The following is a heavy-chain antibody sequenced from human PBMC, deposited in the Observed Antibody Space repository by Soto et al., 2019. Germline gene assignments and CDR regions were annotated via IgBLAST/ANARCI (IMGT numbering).Heavy chain of an antibody. CDR1: GFSFSSYT. V-gene: IGHV3-21*06. Sequence: PGGSLRRSCEASGFSFSSYTMNWVRQAPGKGLEWLSSINENSNDLHSADSVRGRFLISRDNAKNSLYLQLNSLTAEDTAIYYCAPAPLAPHPGYWGQGTLVTV. J-gene: IGHJ4*02. CDR2: INENSNDL. CDR3: APAPLAPHPGY.